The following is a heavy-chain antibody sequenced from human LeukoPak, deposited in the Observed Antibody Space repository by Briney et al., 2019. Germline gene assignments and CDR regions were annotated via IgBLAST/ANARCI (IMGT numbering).Heavy chain of an antibody. D-gene: IGHD5-18*01. CDR1: GSSISSYY. Sequence: SETLSLTCTVSGSSISSYYWSWIRQPPGKGLEWIGYIYYSGSTNYNPSLKSRVTISVDTSKSQFSLKLTSVTAADTAVYYCARTTEGGYTYGYFYYYYMDVWGKGTTVTISS. CDR3: ARTTEGGYTYGYFYYYYMDV. CDR2: IYYSGST. V-gene: IGHV4-59*01. J-gene: IGHJ6*03.